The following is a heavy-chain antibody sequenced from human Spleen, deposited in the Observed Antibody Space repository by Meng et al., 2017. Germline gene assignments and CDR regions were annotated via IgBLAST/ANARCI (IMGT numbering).Heavy chain of an antibody. V-gene: IGHV3-23*04. CDR3: AKGEDIDH. CDR2: ITGSGGST. J-gene: IGHJ4*02. CDR1: GFTFSSYA. Sequence: VQLVESGGGLVQPGGSLRLSCAASGFTFSSYAMSWVRQAPGKGLEWVSSITGSGGSTYYANSVKGRFTISRDKSKNTLILQMNSLRVDDTAVYYCAKGEDIDHWGQGARVTVSS.